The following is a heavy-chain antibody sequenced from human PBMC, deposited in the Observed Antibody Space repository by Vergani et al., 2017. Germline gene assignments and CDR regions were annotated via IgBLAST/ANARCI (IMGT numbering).Heavy chain of an antibody. CDR1: GGSMCGYY. D-gene: IGHD3-10*01. J-gene: IGHJ5*02. V-gene: IGHV4-59*01. CDR2: MYHSGST. Sequence: QVRLQESGPGLVKPSETLSLTCSVSGGSMCGYYWSWIRQPPGKELEWIGYMYHSGSTNYNPSLETRVTISGDTSKNQFSLKLNSVTAADTAVYYCGRVADFYGLGSRLLDLWGQGILVTVSS. CDR3: GRVADFYGLGSRLLDL.